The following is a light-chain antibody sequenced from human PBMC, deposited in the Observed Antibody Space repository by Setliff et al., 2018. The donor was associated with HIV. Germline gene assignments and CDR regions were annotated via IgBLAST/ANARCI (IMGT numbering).Light chain of an antibody. CDR1: QSVTSNV. CDR3: QHYVDSPLT. CDR2: GAS. J-gene: IGKJ4*01. Sequence: EIVLTQSPGTLSLSPGERATLSCRASQSVTSNVLAWYQQKPGQAPRLLIYGASSRATGVPDRFSGSGSGTDFTLTISRLEPEDFAVYYCQHYVDSPLTFGGGTKVDIK. V-gene: IGKV3-20*01.